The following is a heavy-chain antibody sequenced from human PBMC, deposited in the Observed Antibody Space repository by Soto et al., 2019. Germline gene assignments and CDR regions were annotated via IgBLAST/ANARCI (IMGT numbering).Heavy chain of an antibody. D-gene: IGHD1-26*01. CDR2: HYSGGST. CDR1: GFSVSSNY. Sequence: GGSLRLSCAISGFSVSSNYLSWVRQAPGKGLEWVSVHYSGGSTYYADSVQGRFTISRDKSNNTLYLQMRRVRAEDTAVYFCARHRHPRGTVGATSPFDPWGQGTQVTVSS. J-gene: IGHJ5*02. CDR3: ARHRHPRGTVGATSPFDP. V-gene: IGHV3-53*01.